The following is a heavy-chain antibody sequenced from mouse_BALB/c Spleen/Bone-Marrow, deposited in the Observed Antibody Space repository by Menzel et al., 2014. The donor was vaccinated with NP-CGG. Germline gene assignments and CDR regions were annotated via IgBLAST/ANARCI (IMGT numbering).Heavy chain of an antibody. CDR2: ISNGGGST. V-gene: IGHV5-12*02. CDR3: ARRGWYYAMDY. CDR1: GFTFSDYY. Sequence: DVKLVESGGGLVQPGGSLKLSCATSGFTFSDYYMYWVRQTPEKRLEWVAYISNGGGSTYYPDTVKGRFTISRDNAKNTLCLQMSRLKSEDTSMYYCARRGWYYAMDYWGQGTSVTVSS. D-gene: IGHD2-3*01. J-gene: IGHJ4*01.